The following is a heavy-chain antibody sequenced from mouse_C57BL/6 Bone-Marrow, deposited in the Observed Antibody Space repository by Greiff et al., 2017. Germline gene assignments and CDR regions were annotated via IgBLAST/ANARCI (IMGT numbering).Heavy chain of an antibody. D-gene: IGHD1-2*01. V-gene: IGHV1-63*01. J-gene: IGHJ1*03. CDR1: GYTFTNYG. CDR2: IYPGDGYT. Sequence: QVQLQQSGAELVRPGTSVKMSCKASGYTFTNYGIGWAKQRPGHGLEWIGDIYPGDGYTNYNEKFKGKATLTSDKSSSTAYLQFSSLTSEDSAIYYCARWLPSYFDVWGTGTTVTVSS. CDR3: ARWLPSYFDV.